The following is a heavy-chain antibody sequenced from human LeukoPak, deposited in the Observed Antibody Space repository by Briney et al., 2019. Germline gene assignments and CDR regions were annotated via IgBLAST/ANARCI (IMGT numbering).Heavy chain of an antibody. CDR3: ARVGTTSRASFDY. CDR2: IRYDGSNT. Sequence: GGSLRLSCAASGFTFNNYGMQWVRQAPGKGLEGLAFIRYDGSNTYYADSVKGRFTSCRDNAKNTLYLQMNSLRAEDTAMYYCARVGTTSRASFDYWGQGTLVTVSS. CDR1: GFTFNNYG. J-gene: IGHJ4*02. D-gene: IGHD1-26*01. V-gene: IGHV3-30*02.